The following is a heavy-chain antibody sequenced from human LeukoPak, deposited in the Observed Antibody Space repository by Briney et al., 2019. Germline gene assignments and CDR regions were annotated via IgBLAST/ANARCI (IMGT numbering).Heavy chain of an antibody. CDR3: ARSPRGGTKTYFDY. V-gene: IGHV4-59*01. CDR1: GGPISNYY. CDR2: IYYSGST. D-gene: IGHD1-14*01. Sequence: SETLSLTCTVSGGPISNYYWSWIRQPPGKGLEWIGYIYYSGSTNYNPSLKSRVTISVDTSKNQFSLRLSSVTAADTDVYYCARSPRGGTKTYFDYWGQGTLVTVSP. J-gene: IGHJ4*02.